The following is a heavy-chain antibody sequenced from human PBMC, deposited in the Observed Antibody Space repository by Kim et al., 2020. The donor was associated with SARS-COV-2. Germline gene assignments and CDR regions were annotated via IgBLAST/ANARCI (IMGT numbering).Heavy chain of an antibody. Sequence: SETLSLTCTVSGGSISSSSYYWGWIRQPPGKGLEWIGSIYYSGSTYYNPSLKSRVTISVDTSKNQFSLKLSSVTAADTAVYYCARPVGASHFDYWGQGTL. V-gene: IGHV4-39*01. CDR1: GGSISSSSYY. D-gene: IGHD1-26*01. CDR2: IYYSGST. CDR3: ARPVGASHFDY. J-gene: IGHJ4*02.